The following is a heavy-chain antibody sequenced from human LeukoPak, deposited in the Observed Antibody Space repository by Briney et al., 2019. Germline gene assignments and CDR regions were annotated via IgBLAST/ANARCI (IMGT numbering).Heavy chain of an antibody. CDR1: GYTFTGYY. D-gene: IGHD3-10*01. J-gene: IGHJ4*02. CDR2: IIPIFGTA. V-gene: IGHV1-69*13. Sequence: GASVKVSCKASGYTFTGYYMHWVRQAPGQGLEWMGGIIPIFGTANYAQKFQGRITITADVSTSTAYMELSSLRFEDTAVYYCASVGSGSYPFDYWGQGTLVTVSS. CDR3: ASVGSGSYPFDY.